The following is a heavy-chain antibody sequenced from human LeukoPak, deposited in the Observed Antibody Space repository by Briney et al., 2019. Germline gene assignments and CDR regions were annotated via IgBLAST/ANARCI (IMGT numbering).Heavy chain of an antibody. CDR2: INPSGGST. CDR3: ARAWKDSSWEHDASDI. D-gene: IGHD6-13*01. CDR1: GYTFTSYY. V-gene: IGHV1-46*01. Sequence: ASVKVSCKASGYTFTSYYMHWVRQAPGQGLEWMGIINPSGGSTTYAQKFQGRVSMTRDTSTSTVYMELSSLRSEDTAVYYCARAWKDSSWEHDASDIWGQGTMVTVSS. J-gene: IGHJ3*02.